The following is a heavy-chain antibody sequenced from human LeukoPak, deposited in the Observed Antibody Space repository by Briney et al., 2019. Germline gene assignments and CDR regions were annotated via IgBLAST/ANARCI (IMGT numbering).Heavy chain of an antibody. CDR3: AKKGVAHTYYYYMDV. J-gene: IGHJ6*03. Sequence: GGSLRLSCAASGFTFSSYAMSWVRQAPGKGLEWVSAISGSGGSTYYADSVKGRFTISRDNSKNTLYLQMNNLRAEDTAVYYCAKKGVAHTYYYYMDVWGKGTTVTVSS. V-gene: IGHV3-23*01. CDR1: GFTFSSYA. D-gene: IGHD5-12*01. CDR2: ISGSGGST.